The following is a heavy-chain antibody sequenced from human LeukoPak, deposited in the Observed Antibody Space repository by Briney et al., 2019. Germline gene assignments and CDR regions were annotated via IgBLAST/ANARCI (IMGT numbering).Heavy chain of an antibody. CDR1: GYTFTSYG. V-gene: IGHV1-18*01. D-gene: IGHD1-26*01. CDR3: ARDYAISMIIVQELTLDY. J-gene: IGHJ4*02. Sequence: ASVKVSCKASGYTFTSYGISWVRQAPGQGLEWMGWISAYNGDTKYAQKLQGRVTMTTDTSTSTVYMELKSLRSDDTAVYYCARDYAISMIIVQELTLDYWGQGTLVTVSS. CDR2: ISAYNGDT.